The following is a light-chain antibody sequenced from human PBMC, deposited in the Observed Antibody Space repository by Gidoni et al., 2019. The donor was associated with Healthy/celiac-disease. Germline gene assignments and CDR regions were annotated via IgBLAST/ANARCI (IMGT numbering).Light chain of an antibody. Sequence: DIQMTQSPSSLSASVGDRVTITCRASPSISSYFNWYQQKPGKAPKLLIYAASSVQSGVPSRFSGSGSRKDFTLTISSLPPEDFATYYCQQSYRTPWTFGQGTKVEIK. V-gene: IGKV1-39*01. CDR3: QQSYRTPWT. J-gene: IGKJ1*01. CDR1: PSISSY. CDR2: AAS.